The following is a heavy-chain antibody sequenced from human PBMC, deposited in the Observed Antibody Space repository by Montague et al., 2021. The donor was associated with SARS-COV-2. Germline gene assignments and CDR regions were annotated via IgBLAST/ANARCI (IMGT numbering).Heavy chain of an antibody. D-gene: IGHD3-9*01. CDR1: GFSLSTSGMC. CDR2: IDWDDDK. J-gene: IGHJ6*02. Sequence: PALVKPPQTLTLTCTFSGFSLSTSGMCVSWIRQPPGKALEWLARIDWDDDKYYSTSLKTRLTISKDTSKNQVVLTMTNMDPVDTATYYCARRTYDILTGYDYGMDVWGQGTTVTVSS. CDR3: ARRTYDILTGYDYGMDV. V-gene: IGHV2-70*11.